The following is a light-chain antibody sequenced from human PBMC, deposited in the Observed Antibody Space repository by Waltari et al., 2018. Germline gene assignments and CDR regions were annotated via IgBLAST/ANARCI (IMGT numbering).Light chain of an antibody. CDR2: EGN. V-gene: IGLV2-23*01. CDR3: CSFATNSIVI. J-gene: IGLJ2*01. CDR1: GRDVGSYNL. Sequence: QSALTQPASVSGSPGPSITLSCRGTGRDVGSYNLVSWYQQHPGKAPKLIIYEGNMRASGGSDRFFGSQSGVKASLTISGLQAEDEAVYFCCSFATNSIVIFGGGTKLTVL.